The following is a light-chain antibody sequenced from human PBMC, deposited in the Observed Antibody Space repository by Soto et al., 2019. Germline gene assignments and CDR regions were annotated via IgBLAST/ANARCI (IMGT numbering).Light chain of an antibody. CDR3: QQYNSYPWT. CDR1: QGISSY. J-gene: IGKJ1*01. CDR2: AAS. Sequence: IQLTQSPSSLSASVGDGVTITCRASQGISSYLAWYQQKPGKAPKLLIYAASTLQSGVPSRFSGSGSGTEFTLTITSLQPDDFATYYCQQYNSYPWTFGQGTKVDIK. V-gene: IGKV1-9*01.